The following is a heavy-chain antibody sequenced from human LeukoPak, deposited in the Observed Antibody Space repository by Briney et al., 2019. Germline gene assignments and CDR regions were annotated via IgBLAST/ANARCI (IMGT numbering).Heavy chain of an antibody. J-gene: IGHJ5*02. D-gene: IGHD2-15*01. CDR3: ARGHCSGGSCYDWFDP. Sequence: ASVKVSCKASGYTFTSYGISWVRQAPGQGLEWMGWISAYNGNTKYAQKLQGRVTMTTDTSKSTGYMELRSLRYDDTAVYYCARGHCSGGSCYDWFDPWGQGTLVTVSS. CDR2: ISAYNGNT. V-gene: IGHV1-18*01. CDR1: GYTFTSYG.